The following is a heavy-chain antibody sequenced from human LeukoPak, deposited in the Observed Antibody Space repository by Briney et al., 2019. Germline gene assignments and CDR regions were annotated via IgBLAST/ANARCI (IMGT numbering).Heavy chain of an antibody. Sequence: SETLSLTCSVSGGSISSGSYYWNWIRQPAGKGLEWIGRIYRSGSSNYNPSLKSRVTVSVDTSKNQFSLKLSSVTAADTAVYYCAREGLNMVRGVIPKEAWGWFDPWGQGTLVTVSS. J-gene: IGHJ5*02. CDR1: GGSISSGSYY. D-gene: IGHD3-10*01. CDR2: IYRSGSS. V-gene: IGHV4-61*02. CDR3: AREGLNMVRGVIPKEAWGWFDP.